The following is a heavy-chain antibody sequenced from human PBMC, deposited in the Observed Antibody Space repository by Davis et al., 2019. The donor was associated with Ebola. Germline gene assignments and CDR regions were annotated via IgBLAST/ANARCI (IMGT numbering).Heavy chain of an antibody. D-gene: IGHD3-22*01. Sequence: GGSLRLSCAASGFTFSRSAMHWVRQASGKGLEWVGRIRSKANSYATAYAASVKSRFTISRDDSKNTAYLQMNSLKTEDTAVYYCTSGTNYDSSGYSPDYWGQGTLVTVSS. CDR1: GFTFSRSA. V-gene: IGHV3-73*01. CDR2: IRSKANSYAT. CDR3: TSGTNYDSSGYSPDY. J-gene: IGHJ4*02.